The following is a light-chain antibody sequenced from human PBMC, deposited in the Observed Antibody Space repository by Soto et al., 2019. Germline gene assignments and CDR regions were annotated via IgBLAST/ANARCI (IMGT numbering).Light chain of an antibody. CDR1: SSDVGGYNY. CDR3: CSYAGS. J-gene: IGLJ2*01. CDR2: DVS. Sequence: QSALTQPRSVSGSPGQSVTISCTGTSSDVGGYNYVSWYQQHPGKAPKLMIYDVSKRPSGVPDRFSGSKSGNTASLTISGFQAEDEADYYCCSYAGSFGGGTKVTVL. V-gene: IGLV2-11*01.